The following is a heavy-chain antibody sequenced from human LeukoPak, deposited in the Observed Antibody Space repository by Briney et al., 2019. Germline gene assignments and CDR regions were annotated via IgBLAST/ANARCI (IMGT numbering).Heavy chain of an antibody. Sequence: PGGSLSLSCAASGLTFSNYAMSWFRQAPGKGLEWVSGITSGFTPHYADSVKGRFTISRDNSKNTFHLQMNSLRAQDTAVYYCAKDSSGSRGGDFFFEYWGQGTLVTVSS. CDR2: ITSGFTP. V-gene: IGHV3-23*01. CDR3: AKDSSGSRGGDFFFEY. D-gene: IGHD3-16*01. CDR1: GLTFSNYA. J-gene: IGHJ4*02.